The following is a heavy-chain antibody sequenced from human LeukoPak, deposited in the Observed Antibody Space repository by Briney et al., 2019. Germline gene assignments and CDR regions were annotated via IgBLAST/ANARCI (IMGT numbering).Heavy chain of an antibody. CDR2: ISYDGSNK. CDR3: AKDPRSGYYSDAFDI. V-gene: IGHV3-30*18. D-gene: IGHD3-22*01. CDR1: GFTFSSYG. Sequence: GGSLRLSCAASGFTFSSYGMHWVRQAPGKGLEWVAVISYDGSNKYYADSVKGRFTISRDNSKTTLYLQMNSLRAEDTAVYYCAKDPRSGYYSDAFDIWGQGTMVTVSS. J-gene: IGHJ3*02.